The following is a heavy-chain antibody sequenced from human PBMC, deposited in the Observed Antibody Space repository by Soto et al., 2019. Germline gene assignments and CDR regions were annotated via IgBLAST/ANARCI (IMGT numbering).Heavy chain of an antibody. V-gene: IGHV4-30-4*01. Sequence: LSLTCTVAGGSINSGDYYWSWIRQPPGKGLEWIGYIYYSGSTYHNPSLKSRINISVDTSKNQFSLKLSSVTAADTAVYYCATVPTYYYDRSGYANAFDMWGQGTMVTVSS. D-gene: IGHD3-22*01. CDR2: IYYSGST. CDR3: ATVPTYYYDRSGYANAFDM. CDR1: GGSINSGDYY. J-gene: IGHJ3*02.